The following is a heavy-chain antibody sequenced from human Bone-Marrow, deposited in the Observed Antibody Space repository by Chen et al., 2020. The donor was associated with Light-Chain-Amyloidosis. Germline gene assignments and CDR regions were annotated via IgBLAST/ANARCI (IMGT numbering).Heavy chain of an antibody. V-gene: IGHV4-39*02. Sequence: QLQLQESGPGLVKPSETLSLTCTVSDGSINSGDYYWGWLRQSPGKGLEWIGSIYYSGAAFYNPSLRSRVTISLDTSKHLLSLRLTSVTAADTAVYYCSIRIAVPGANEETWGQGTLVTVSS. D-gene: IGHD6-19*01. CDR2: IYYSGAA. CDR3: SIRIAVPGANEET. J-gene: IGHJ5*02. CDR1: DGSINSGDYY.